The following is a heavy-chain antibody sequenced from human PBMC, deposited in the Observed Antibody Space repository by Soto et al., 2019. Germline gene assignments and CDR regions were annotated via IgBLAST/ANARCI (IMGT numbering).Heavy chain of an antibody. D-gene: IGHD6-13*01. CDR1: GFTFSSYG. V-gene: IGHV3-30*18. Sequence: GGSLRLSCAASGFTFSSYGMHWVRQAPGKGLEWVAVISYDGSNKYYADSVKGRFTISRDNSKNTLYLQMNSLRAEDTAVYYCAKDLSAYSSSHYGMDVWGQGTKVTVS. CDR3: AKDLSAYSSSHYGMDV. CDR2: ISYDGSNK. J-gene: IGHJ6*02.